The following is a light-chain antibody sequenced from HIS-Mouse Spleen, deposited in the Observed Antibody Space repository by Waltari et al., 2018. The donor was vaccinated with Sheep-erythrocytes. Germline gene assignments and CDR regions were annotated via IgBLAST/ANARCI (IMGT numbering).Light chain of an antibody. V-gene: IGKV1-9*01. J-gene: IGKJ2*01. CDR3: QQLNSYPYT. CDR1: QGISSY. CDR2: AAS. Sequence: IQLTQPPSFLSASVADRGTITCRASQGISSYLAWYQQKPGKAPKLLIYAASTLQSGVPSRFSGSGSGTEFTLTISSLQPEDFATYYCQQLNSYPYTFGQGTKLEIK.